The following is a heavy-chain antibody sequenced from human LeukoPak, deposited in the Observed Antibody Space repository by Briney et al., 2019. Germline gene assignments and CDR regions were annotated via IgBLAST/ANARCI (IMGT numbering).Heavy chain of an antibody. CDR3: ATGEELQPFDY. CDR1: GFSFSRYS. V-gene: IGHV3-21*01. D-gene: IGHD1-26*01. J-gene: IGHJ4*01. CDR2: ISSGSSYI. Sequence: GGSLRLFCAASGFSFSRYSMNWVRQAPGKGLDWGSPISSGSSYIYYADSVKGRFTISRDNAKNSLYVKINSLRAEDTAVYYCATGEELQPFDYFGQGTLVTVSS.